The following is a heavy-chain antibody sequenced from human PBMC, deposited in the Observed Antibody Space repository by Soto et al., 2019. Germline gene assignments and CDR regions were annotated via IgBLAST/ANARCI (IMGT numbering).Heavy chain of an antibody. D-gene: IGHD2-21*02. CDR2: ISAYNGNT. Sequence: QVQLVQSGAEVKKPGASVKVSCKTSGYTFTNFGLSWVRQAPGQGLEWMGWISAYNGNTNYSQNFQGRGTMTTDTATRTAYMALRSLRSDDTSVYYCARGVTPIDYWGQGTLVTVAS. V-gene: IGHV1-18*01. CDR3: ARGVTPIDY. J-gene: IGHJ4*02. CDR1: GYTFTNFG.